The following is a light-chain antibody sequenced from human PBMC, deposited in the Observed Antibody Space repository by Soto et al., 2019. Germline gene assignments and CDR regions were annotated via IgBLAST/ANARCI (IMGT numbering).Light chain of an antibody. Sequence: EIIMTQSPGTLSVSPGERATLSCRAAQCVTTYFAWYQQKSGQSPRLLIYDVSNRATGVPARFSGSGSETDFTLTISGLRSEDSAVYFCQQYNNWPFSFGQGTRLEI. CDR2: DVS. CDR3: QQYNNWPFS. V-gene: IGKV3-15*01. CDR1: QCVTTY. J-gene: IGKJ5*01.